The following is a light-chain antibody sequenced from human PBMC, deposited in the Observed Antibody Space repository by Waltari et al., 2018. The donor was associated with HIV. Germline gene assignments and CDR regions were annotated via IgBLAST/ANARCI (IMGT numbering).Light chain of an antibody. CDR3: SSYAGSNNLL. CDR2: EVS. CDR1: GSHVGRYNF. J-gene: IGLJ2*01. Sequence: QSALTQPPPAPGSPGRSVPIPALETGSHVGRYNFVSWYKQHPGKAPKLLIFEVSKRPSGVPDRFSGSKSGNTASLTVSGLQPEDEADYYCSSYAGSNNLLFGGGTKLTVL. V-gene: IGLV2-8*01.